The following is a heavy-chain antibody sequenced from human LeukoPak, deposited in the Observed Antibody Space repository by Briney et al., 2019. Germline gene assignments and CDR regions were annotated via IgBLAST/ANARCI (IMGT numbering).Heavy chain of an antibody. J-gene: IGHJ4*02. V-gene: IGHV3-30-3*01. CDR3: ARDYWWNYDY. CDR1: GFTFSDYA. D-gene: IGHD1-7*01. Sequence: GGSLRLSCAASGFTFSDYAMHWVRQAPGKGLEWVAVISKDGSDKYHPGSVRGRFTISRDNSKNTIYLQMDSLRAEDTAIYYCARDYWWNYDYWGQGTLVTVSS. CDR2: ISKDGSDK.